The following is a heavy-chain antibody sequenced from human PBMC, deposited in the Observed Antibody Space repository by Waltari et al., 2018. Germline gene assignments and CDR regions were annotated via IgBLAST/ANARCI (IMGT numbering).Heavy chain of an antibody. CDR3: ASTVYYDSSGWTYYFDY. Sequence: QLQLQESGPGLVKPSETLSLTCTVSGGSISSSSYYWGWIRQPPGKGLEWIGSIYYSGSTYYNPSLKSRVTISVDTSKNQLSLKLSSVTAADTAVYYCASTVYYDSSGWTYYFDYWGQGTLVTVSS. CDR2: IYYSGST. D-gene: IGHD3-22*01. V-gene: IGHV4-39*01. J-gene: IGHJ4*02. CDR1: GGSISSSSYY.